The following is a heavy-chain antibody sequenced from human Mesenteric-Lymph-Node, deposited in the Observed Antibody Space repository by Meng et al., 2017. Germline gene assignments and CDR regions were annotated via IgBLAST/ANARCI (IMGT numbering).Heavy chain of an antibody. V-gene: IGHV3-7*01. J-gene: IGHJ4*02. CDR3: ARVYT. Sequence: GESLKISCAVSGFTLSDSWMTWIRQAPGKGLEWVATINQDGSDKYYAESVKGRFTISRDNAKNSVYLQMNSPRVEDTAIYYCARVYTWGQGTLVTVSS. D-gene: IGHD2-2*02. CDR2: INQDGSDK. CDR1: GFTLSDSW.